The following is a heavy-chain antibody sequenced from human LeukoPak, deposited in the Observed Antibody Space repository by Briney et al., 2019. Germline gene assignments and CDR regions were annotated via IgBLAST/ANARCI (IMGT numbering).Heavy chain of an antibody. CDR2: INHSGST. J-gene: IGHJ5*02. V-gene: IGHV4-34*01. CDR3: ARGGGYSGYDPVNWFDP. CDR1: GGSFSGYY. D-gene: IGHD5-12*01. Sequence: SETLSLTCAVYGGSFSGYYWSWIRQPPGKGLEWIGEINHSGSTNYNPSLKSRVTISVDTSKNQFSLKLSSVTAADTAVYYCARGGGYSGYDPVNWFDPWGQGTLVTVSS.